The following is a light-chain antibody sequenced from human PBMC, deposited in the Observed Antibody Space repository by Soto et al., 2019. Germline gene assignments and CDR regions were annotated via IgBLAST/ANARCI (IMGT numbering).Light chain of an antibody. Sequence: EIVMTQSPATLSVSPGERATLSCRASQSISTYLAWYQVKPGQAPRLLIYDASNRATGIPARFSGTGSGTDFTLTINNLEPEDFAVYYCQVRTNWSIAFGRGTRLEIK. CDR2: DAS. CDR1: QSISTY. J-gene: IGKJ5*01. V-gene: IGKV3-11*01. CDR3: QVRTNWSIA.